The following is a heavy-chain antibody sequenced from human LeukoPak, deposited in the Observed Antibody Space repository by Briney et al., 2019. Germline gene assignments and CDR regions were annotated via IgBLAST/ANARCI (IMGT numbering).Heavy chain of an antibody. V-gene: IGHV3-23*01. CDR1: GFTFSSYA. D-gene: IGHD1-14*01. CDR3: ATTGRVSVDY. Sequence: GGSLRLSCAASGFTFSSYAMSWVRQAPGKGLEWVSVISGSGGSTYYADSSKGRFTISRDNSKNTLYLQMNSLRAEDTAVYYCATTGRVSVDYWGQGTLVTVSS. CDR2: ISGSGGST. J-gene: IGHJ4*02.